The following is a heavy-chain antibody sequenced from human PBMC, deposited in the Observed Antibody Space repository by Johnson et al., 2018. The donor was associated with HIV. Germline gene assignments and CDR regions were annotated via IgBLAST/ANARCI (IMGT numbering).Heavy chain of an antibody. J-gene: IGHJ3*02. D-gene: IGHD6-13*01. Sequence: QVQLVESGGGVVQPGRSLRLSCVASGFTFRSYAMHGVRQAPGKGLEWVAVISSDGSNKYYADSVKGRFTISRDNPKNTLYLQMNSLRAEDTAVYYCASPPPAAGLGGDAFDIWGQGTMVTVSS. V-gene: IGHV3-30-3*01. CDR1: GFTFRSYA. CDR3: ASPPPAAGLGGDAFDI. CDR2: ISSDGSNK.